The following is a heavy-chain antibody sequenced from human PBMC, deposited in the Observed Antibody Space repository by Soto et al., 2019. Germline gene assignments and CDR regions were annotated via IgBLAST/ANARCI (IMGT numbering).Heavy chain of an antibody. J-gene: IGHJ4*02. V-gene: IGHV4-4*02. D-gene: IGHD3-16*01. CDR2: IYHSGNS. CDR1: GGSISSSNW. CDR3: AKGDPYIPGFLLDY. Sequence: TSETLSLTCAVSGGSISSSNWWSWVRQPPGRGLEWIGEIYHSGNSNYNPSLKSRVTLSVDKSQNPFSLNLTSVPAPDTPVYFVAKGDPYIPGFLLDYGGQGPLVTVSS.